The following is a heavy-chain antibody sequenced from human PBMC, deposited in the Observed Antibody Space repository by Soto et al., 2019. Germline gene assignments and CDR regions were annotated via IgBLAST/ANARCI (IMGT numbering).Heavy chain of an antibody. CDR3: TLSYGDSYYYYYGMDV. CDR1: GFSFSRYT. CDR2: IHPGGSDT. J-gene: IGHJ6*02. V-gene: IGHV5-51*01. Sequence: ESMKISCVGSGFSFSRYTVGWVRQVPGKGLEWMGVIHPGGSDTRYSPSFQGQVTISADKSISTAYLQWSSLKASDTAMYYCTLSYGDSYYYYYGMDVWGQGTTVTVSS. D-gene: IGHD4-17*01.